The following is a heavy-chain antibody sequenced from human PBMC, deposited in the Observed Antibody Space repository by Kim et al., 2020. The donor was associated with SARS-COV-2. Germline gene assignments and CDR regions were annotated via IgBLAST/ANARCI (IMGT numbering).Heavy chain of an antibody. Sequence: SETLSLTCTVSGGSISSYYWSWIRQPPGKGLEWIGYIYYSGSTNYNPSLKSRVTISVDTSKNQFSLKLSSVTAADTAVYYCARAGYYGSGIDYWGQGTLVTVSS. J-gene: IGHJ4*02. CDR1: GGSISSYY. CDR3: ARAGYYGSGIDY. D-gene: IGHD3-10*01. CDR2: IYYSGST. V-gene: IGHV4-59*01.